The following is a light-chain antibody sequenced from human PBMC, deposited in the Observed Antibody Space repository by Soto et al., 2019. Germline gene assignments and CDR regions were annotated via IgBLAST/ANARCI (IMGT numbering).Light chain of an antibody. J-gene: IGKJ2*01. CDR1: QSVSSSF. Sequence: EIVLTQSPGTLSLSPGERATLSCRASQSVSSSFLAWYQQKPGQAPRLLIHGASSRATGIPDRFSGSGSGTDFTLTISRLEPEDFAVYYCHQFGGSPPYTFGQRTKLDIK. V-gene: IGKV3-20*01. CDR3: HQFGGSPPYT. CDR2: GAS.